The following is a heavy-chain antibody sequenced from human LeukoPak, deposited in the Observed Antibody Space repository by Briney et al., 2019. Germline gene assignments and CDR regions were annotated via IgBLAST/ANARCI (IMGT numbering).Heavy chain of an antibody. J-gene: IGHJ4*02. D-gene: IGHD6-19*01. V-gene: IGHV1-69*05. CDR2: IIPIFGTA. CDR1: GGTFSSYA. Sequence: SVTVSCKASGGTFSSYAISWVRQAPGQGLEWMGGIIPIFGTANYAQKFQGRVTITTDESTSTAYMELSSLRSEDTAVYYCARGWGPVAGIDYWGQGTLVTVSS. CDR3: ARGWGPVAGIDY.